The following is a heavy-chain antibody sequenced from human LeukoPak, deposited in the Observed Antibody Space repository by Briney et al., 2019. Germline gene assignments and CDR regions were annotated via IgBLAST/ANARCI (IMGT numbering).Heavy chain of an antibody. Sequence: ASVKVSCKASGYTFTGYYMHWVRQAPGQGLEWMGWINPNSGGTNYAQKFQGRVTMTRDTSISTAYMELSRLRSDDTAVYYCAREWLTGGSFDYWGQGTLVTVSS. CDR1: GYTFTGYY. CDR3: AREWLTGGSFDY. V-gene: IGHV1-2*02. D-gene: IGHD7-27*01. CDR2: INPNSGGT. J-gene: IGHJ4*02.